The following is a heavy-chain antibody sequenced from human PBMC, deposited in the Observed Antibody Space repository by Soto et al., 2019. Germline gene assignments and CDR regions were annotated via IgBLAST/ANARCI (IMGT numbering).Heavy chain of an antibody. D-gene: IGHD1-26*01. CDR3: ARDLGWCRSGTCYREWFDP. J-gene: IGHJ5*02. CDR2: VRGDNGHT. Sequence: QVQLVQSGAEVKKPGASVKVSCKASGYTFTTHGISWVRQAPGQGLEWMGWVRGDNGHTNYAQRLQGRVTMTTDTSTNTAYMERGSLRSDDTAVYYCARDLGWCRSGTCYREWFDPCGQGTLVTVSS. CDR1: GYTFTTHG. V-gene: IGHV1-18*01.